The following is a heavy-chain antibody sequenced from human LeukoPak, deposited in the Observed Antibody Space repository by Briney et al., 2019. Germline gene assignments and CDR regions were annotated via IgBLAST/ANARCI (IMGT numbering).Heavy chain of an antibody. CDR2: IFYTGNS. CDR3: ARDIAARYYSPFDY. Sequence: SETLSLTCTVSGGSISSSSYYWGWARQPPGKGLEWIGSIFYTGNSYYNPSLKSRVTISVDTSKNQFSLKLTSVTAADTAVYYCARDIAARYYSPFDYWARECWSPSPQ. D-gene: IGHD3-10*01. J-gene: IGHJ4*02. CDR1: GGSISSSSYY. V-gene: IGHV4-39*07.